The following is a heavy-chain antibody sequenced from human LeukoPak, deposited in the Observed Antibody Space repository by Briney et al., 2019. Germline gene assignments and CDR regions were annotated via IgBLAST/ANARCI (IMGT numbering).Heavy chain of an antibody. CDR3: ARWTETDAFDI. CDR1: GGSISSGGYY. V-gene: IGHV4-30-2*01. Sequence: SETLSLTCTVSGGSISSGGYYWSWIRQPPGKGLEWIGYIYHSGSTYYNPSLKSRVTISVDRSKNQFSLRLSSVTAADTAVYYCARWTETDAFDIWGQGTMVTVSS. J-gene: IGHJ3*02. CDR2: IYHSGST. D-gene: IGHD3/OR15-3a*01.